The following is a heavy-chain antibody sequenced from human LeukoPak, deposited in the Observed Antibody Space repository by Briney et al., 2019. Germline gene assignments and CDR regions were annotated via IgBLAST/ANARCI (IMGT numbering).Heavy chain of an antibody. D-gene: IGHD1-14*01. CDR3: TTREPTGF. V-gene: IGHV3-23*01. CDR1: GFTFSNYA. CDR2: ISARGSTT. J-gene: IGHJ4*02. Sequence: PGGSLRLSCVASGFTFSNYAMSWVRQAPGQGLEWVSTISARGSTTDYADFVKGQITISRDNSRDTLYLQMSSLKVDDTAVYYCTTREPTGFWGQGTLVTVSS.